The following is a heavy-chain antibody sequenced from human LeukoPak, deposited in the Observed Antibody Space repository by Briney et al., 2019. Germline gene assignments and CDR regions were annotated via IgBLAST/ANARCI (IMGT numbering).Heavy chain of an antibody. CDR1: GFTFSSYG. J-gene: IGHJ4*02. Sequence: GGALRLSCAASGFTFSSYGMSWVRQAPGKALEWVSGINSGGGSTHYADSVKGRFTISRDNSKNTLYLEMSSLRAEDTAVYYCAKSGYNYDSNAYPFIDYWGQGTLVTVSS. CDR3: AKSGYNYDSNAYPFIDY. CDR2: INSGGGST. V-gene: IGHV3-23*01. D-gene: IGHD3-22*01.